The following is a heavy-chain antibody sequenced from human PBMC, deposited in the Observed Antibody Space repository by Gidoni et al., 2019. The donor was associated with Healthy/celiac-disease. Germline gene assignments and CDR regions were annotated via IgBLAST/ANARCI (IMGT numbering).Heavy chain of an antibody. D-gene: IGHD3-3*01. CDR2: ISSSSSYI. J-gene: IGHJ3*02. CDR1: GFTFSSYS. V-gene: IGHV3-21*01. Sequence: EVQLVESGGGLVKPGGSLLLSCSPSGFTFSSYSMNWVRQAPGKGLEWVSSISSSSSYIYYAYSVKGRFTISRDNAKNSLYLKMNSLRAEDTAVYYGARDHLYDFWLYNAFDIWGQGTMVTVSS. CDR3: ARDHLYDFWLYNAFDI.